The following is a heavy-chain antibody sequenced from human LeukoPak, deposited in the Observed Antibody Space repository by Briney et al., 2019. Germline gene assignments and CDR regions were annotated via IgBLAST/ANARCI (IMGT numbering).Heavy chain of an antibody. CDR3: ARGSLTYYYDSSFKLSKY. J-gene: IGHJ4*02. V-gene: IGHV1-46*01. Sequence: GASVKVSCKASGYTFATCDINWVRQAPGQGLEWMGIINPSGGSTSYAQKFQGRVTMTRDTSTSTVYMELSSLRSEDTAVYYCARGSLTYYYDSSFKLSKYWGQGTLVTVSS. CDR1: GYTFATCD. D-gene: IGHD3-22*01. CDR2: INPSGGST.